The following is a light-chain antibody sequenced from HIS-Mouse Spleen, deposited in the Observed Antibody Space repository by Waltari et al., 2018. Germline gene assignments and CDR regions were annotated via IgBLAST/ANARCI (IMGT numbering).Light chain of an antibody. Sequence: QSALTQPASVSGSPGQSITISCTGTSSDVGGYNYVSWYHQHPGKAPKLMIYEVSNRPSGVSNRFSGSKSGNTASLTMSGLQAEDDADYYCSSYTSSSSWVFGGGTKLTVL. J-gene: IGLJ3*02. CDR3: SSYTSSSSWV. CDR2: EVS. V-gene: IGLV2-14*01. CDR1: SSDVGGYNY.